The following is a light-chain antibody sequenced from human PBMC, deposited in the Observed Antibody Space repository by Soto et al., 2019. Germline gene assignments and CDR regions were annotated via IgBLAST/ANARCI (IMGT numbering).Light chain of an antibody. CDR2: AAS. Sequence: DLQMTQSPSSLSAAVGDRVTITCRASQSINNYLNWYQQKPGKAPKLLIYAASSLQSGVPSRFSGSGSGTDFTLTISSLKPEDFATYYCQQSYSTPRYSFGQGTKLEIK. J-gene: IGKJ2*03. CDR3: QQSYSTPRYS. V-gene: IGKV1-39*01. CDR1: QSINNY.